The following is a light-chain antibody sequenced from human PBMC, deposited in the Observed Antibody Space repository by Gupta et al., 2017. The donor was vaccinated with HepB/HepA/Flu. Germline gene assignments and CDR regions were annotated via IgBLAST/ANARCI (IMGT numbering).Light chain of an antibody. CDR3: CSSAGTYTSVV. CDR1: TSDIGDYDY. CDR2: EVT. J-gene: IGLJ3*02. Sequence: QSALTQPRSVSGSPGQSVSISCTGTTSDIGDYDYASWYQQHPDKVPKLLLYEVTKRPSGVPHRFACSKSGNTASSTISVLQAEDEADDYCCSSAGTYTSVVFGEGTKLTVL. V-gene: IGLV2-11*01.